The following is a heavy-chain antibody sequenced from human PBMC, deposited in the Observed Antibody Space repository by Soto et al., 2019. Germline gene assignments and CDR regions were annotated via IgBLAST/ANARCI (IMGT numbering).Heavy chain of an antibody. J-gene: IGHJ5*02. D-gene: IGHD6-19*01. CDR3: ARGRIIVAGGFDP. CDR1: GYTFTSYD. CDR2: MNPSTGNT. V-gene: IGHV1-8*01. Sequence: GASVKVSCTASGYTFTSYDIIWVRQATGQGLEWMGWMNPSTGNTDSAEKFQGRLTMTRNTSISTVYMELSSLSFEDTAVYYCARGRIIVAGGFDPWGQGTLVTVSS.